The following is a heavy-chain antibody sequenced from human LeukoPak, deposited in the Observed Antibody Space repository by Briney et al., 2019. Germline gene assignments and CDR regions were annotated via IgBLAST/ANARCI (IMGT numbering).Heavy chain of an antibody. J-gene: IGHJ5*02. CDR3: ARLSWLRDYYGSGSYSGGPWFDP. CDR2: IYYSGST. CDR1: GGSISSYY. Sequence: SETLSLTCTVSGGSISSYYWSWIRQPPGKGLEWIGYIYYSGSTNYNPSLKSRVTISVDTSKNQFSLKLSSVAAADTAVYYCARLSWLRDYYGSGSYSGGPWFDPWGQGTLVTVSS. D-gene: IGHD3-10*01. V-gene: IGHV4-59*08.